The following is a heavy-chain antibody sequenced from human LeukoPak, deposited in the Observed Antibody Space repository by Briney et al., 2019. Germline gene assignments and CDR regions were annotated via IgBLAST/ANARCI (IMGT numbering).Heavy chain of an antibody. CDR2: INTDGSST. V-gene: IGHV3-74*01. CDR3: ARVRSIAALGPFDY. J-gene: IGHJ4*02. Sequence: GGSLRLSCAASGFTFSSYWMHWVRQAPGKGLVWVSRINTDGSSTSYADSVKGGFTISRDNAKNTLYLQMNSLRAEDTAVYYCARVRSIAALGPFDYWGQGTLVTVSS. CDR1: GFTFSSYW. D-gene: IGHD6-6*01.